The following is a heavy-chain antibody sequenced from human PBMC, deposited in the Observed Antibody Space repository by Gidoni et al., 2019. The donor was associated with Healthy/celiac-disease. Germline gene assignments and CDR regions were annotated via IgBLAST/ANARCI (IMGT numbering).Heavy chain of an antibody. Sequence: VQLVESGGGVVQPGRSLRLSCAASGFTFSSYGMHWVRQAPGKGLEWVAVISYDGSNKYYADSVKGRFTISRDNSKNTLYLQMNSLRAEDTAVYYCCSKIQLWFTENDYWGQGTLVTVSS. CDR2: ISYDGSNK. V-gene: IGHV3-30*03. D-gene: IGHD5-18*01. CDR1: GFTFSSYG. CDR3: CSKIQLWFTENDY. J-gene: IGHJ4*02.